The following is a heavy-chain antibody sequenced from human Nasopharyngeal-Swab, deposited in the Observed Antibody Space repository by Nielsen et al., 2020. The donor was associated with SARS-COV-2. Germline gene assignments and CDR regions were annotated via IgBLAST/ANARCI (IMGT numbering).Heavy chain of an antibody. CDR1: GFTFSSYA. Sequence: GESLKISCAASGFTFSSYAMHWVRQALGKGLEYVSAISSNGGSTYYADSVKGRFTISRDNSKNTLYLQMGSLRAEDMAVYYCARGVKSGYYYFDYWGQGTLVTVSS. V-gene: IGHV3-64*02. CDR3: ARGVKSGYYYFDY. J-gene: IGHJ4*02. D-gene: IGHD3-3*01. CDR2: ISSNGGST.